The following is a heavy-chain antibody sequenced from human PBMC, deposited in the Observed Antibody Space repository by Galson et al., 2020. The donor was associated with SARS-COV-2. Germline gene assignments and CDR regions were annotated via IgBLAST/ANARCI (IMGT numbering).Heavy chain of an antibody. V-gene: IGHV3-30*18. D-gene: IGHD3-10*01. J-gene: IGHJ2*01. CDR3: AKADGSRSNWYFDL. CDR2: LSYDGINK. Sequence: PGGSLRLSCAASGFTFSNHGMHWVRQAPGKGLEWVAVLSYDGINKDYVDSVKGRFIISRENSKKTLYLQMNSLTVEDTAVYYCAKADGSRSNWYFDLWGRGTLVTVSS. CDR1: GFTFSNHG.